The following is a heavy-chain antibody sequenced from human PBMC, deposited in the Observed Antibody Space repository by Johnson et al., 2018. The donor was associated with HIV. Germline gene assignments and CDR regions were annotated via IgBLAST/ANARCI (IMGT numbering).Heavy chain of an antibody. J-gene: IGHJ3*02. CDR3: AKASIAVRSAFDI. CDR2: IWYDGSNK. Sequence: QEKLVESGGGVVQPGRSLRLSCAASGFTFSSYGMHWVRQAPGKGLEWVAVIWYDGSNKLYADSVKGRLTISRDESKNTLYLEMNSLKAEDTAVYYCAKASIAVRSAFDIWGQGTMVTVSS. CDR1: GFTFSSYG. V-gene: IGHV3-33*03. D-gene: IGHD6-6*01.